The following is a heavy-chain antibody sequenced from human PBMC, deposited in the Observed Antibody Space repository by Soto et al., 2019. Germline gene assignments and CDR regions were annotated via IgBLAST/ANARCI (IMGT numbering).Heavy chain of an antibody. CDR3: ANLPLYGSGCDC. CDR1: GFTFDDYA. Sequence: EVQLVESGGGLVQPGGSLRLSCAASGFTFDDYAIHWVRQAPGKGLEWVSGISWNGAATGYMNSVKGRFSISRDNTKNTLYLQMNSLRSEDTAVYYCANLPLYGSGCDCWGQGTLVTVSS. D-gene: IGHD3-10*01. V-gene: IGHV3-9*01. J-gene: IGHJ4*02. CDR2: ISWNGAAT.